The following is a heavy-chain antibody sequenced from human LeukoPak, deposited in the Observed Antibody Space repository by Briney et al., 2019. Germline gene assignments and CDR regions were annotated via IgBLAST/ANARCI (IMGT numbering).Heavy chain of an antibody. Sequence: QAGGSLRLSCAASGFTFSSYGMHWVRQAPGKGLEWVAFIRYDGSNKYYADSVKGRFTISRDNSKNTLYLQMNSLRAEDTAVYYCAKDATIGIVVVPAAITYWGLGTLVTVSS. CDR2: IRYDGSNK. J-gene: IGHJ4*02. D-gene: IGHD2-2*01. V-gene: IGHV3-30*02. CDR1: GFTFSSYG. CDR3: AKDATIGIVVVPAAITY.